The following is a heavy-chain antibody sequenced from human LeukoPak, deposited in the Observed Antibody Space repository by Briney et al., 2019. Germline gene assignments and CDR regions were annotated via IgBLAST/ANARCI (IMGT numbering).Heavy chain of an antibody. CDR2: INPNSGGT. D-gene: IGHD4-23*01. CDR1: GYTFTGYY. CDR3: ATEGVTHGLDY. Sequence: ASVKVSCKASGYTFTGYYMHWVRQAPGQGLEWMGWINPNSGGTNYAQEFQGRVTMTRDTSISTAYMELSRLRSDDTAVYYCATEGVTHGLDYWGQGTLVTVSS. V-gene: IGHV1-2*02. J-gene: IGHJ4*02.